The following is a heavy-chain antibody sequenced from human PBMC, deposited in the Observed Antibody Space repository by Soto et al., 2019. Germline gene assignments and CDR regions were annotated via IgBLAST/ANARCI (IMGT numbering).Heavy chain of an antibody. CDR3: AREASVAAPKWFDP. CDR1: GFTFSQYS. V-gene: IGHV3-30-3*01. CDR2: ILYDGTIE. Sequence: PGGSLRLSGAASGFTFSQYSLNWVRQAPCKGLEWVAVILYDGTIEHYAESVKGRFTVSRENSKNTVYLQMDSLTPEDTGVYYCAREASVAAPKWFDPWGQGTLVTVSS. J-gene: IGHJ5*02. D-gene: IGHD6-6*01.